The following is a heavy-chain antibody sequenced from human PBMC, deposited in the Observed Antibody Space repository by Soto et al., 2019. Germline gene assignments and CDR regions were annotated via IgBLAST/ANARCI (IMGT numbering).Heavy chain of an antibody. J-gene: IGHJ5*02. CDR2: ISFDGGSQ. Sequence: QVQLVESGGGVVQPGRSLRLSCAASGFDFNTYGLHWVRQAPGKGLEWVAAISFDGGSQYYADSVKGRFTISRDKPNSTLYLQMNSLGAEDTATYFCAKDSSVTAAGSGGWFDPWGPGTLVIVSS. CDR1: GFDFNTYG. D-gene: IGHD6-13*01. CDR3: AKDSSVTAAGSGGWFDP. V-gene: IGHV3-30*18.